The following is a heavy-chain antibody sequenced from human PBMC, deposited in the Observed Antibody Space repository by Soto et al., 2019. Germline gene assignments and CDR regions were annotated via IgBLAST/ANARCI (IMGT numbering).Heavy chain of an antibody. D-gene: IGHD2-15*01. Sequence: PWGSLSLSCAASGFTFISYEMNWVRQAPGKGLEWVSYISSSGSTIYYADSVKGRFTISRDNAKNSLYLQMNSLRAEDTAVYYCARDSGMVVAAQSLDYWGQGTLVTV. CDR3: ARDSGMVVAAQSLDY. V-gene: IGHV3-48*03. CDR2: ISSSGSTI. J-gene: IGHJ4*02. CDR1: GFTFISYE.